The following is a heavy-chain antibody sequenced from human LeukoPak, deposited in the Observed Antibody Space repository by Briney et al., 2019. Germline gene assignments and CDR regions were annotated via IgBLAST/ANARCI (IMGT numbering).Heavy chain of an antibody. CDR3: ARGGSGPSLFDY. J-gene: IGHJ4*02. D-gene: IGHD6-19*01. CDR2: INWNGGST. V-gene: IGHV3-20*01. Sequence: GGSLRLSCAASGFTFDDYGMSWVRQAPGKGLEWVSGINWNGGSTGYADSVKGRFTISRDNAKNSLYLQMNSLRAEDTALYHCARGGSGPSLFDYWGQGTLVTVSS. CDR1: GFTFDDYG.